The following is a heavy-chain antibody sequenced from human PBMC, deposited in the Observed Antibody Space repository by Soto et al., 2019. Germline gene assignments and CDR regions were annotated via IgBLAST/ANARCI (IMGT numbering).Heavy chain of an antibody. CDR2: IWYDGSNK. D-gene: IGHD3-3*01. V-gene: IGHV3-33*01. CDR1: GFTFSSYG. CDR3: ARDLEHYDFWSGSIGYYYGMDV. J-gene: IGHJ6*02. Sequence: GGSLRLSCAASGFTFSSYGMHWVRQAPGKGLEWVAVIWYDGSNKYYADSVKGRFTISRDNSKNTLYLQMNSLRAEDTAVYYCARDLEHYDFWSGSIGYYYGMDVWGQGTTVTVSS.